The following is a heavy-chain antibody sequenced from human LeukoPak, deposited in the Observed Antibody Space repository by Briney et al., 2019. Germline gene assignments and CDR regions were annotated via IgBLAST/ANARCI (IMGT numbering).Heavy chain of an antibody. CDR3: AREVGYCSSTSCPPGGYYYYYMDV. D-gene: IGHD2-2*01. CDR2: ISSSSSYI. CDR1: GFTVSRNY. Sequence: GGSLELSCAASGFTVSRNYMSWVRQAPEKGLEWVSSISSSSSYIYYADSVKGRFTISRDNAKNSLYLQMNSLRAEDTAVYYCAREVGYCSSTSCPPGGYYYYYMDVWGKGTTVTVSS. V-gene: IGHV3-21*01. J-gene: IGHJ6*03.